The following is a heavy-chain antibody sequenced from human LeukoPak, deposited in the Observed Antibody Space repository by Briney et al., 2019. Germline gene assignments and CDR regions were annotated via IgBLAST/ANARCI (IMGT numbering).Heavy chain of an antibody. V-gene: IGHV3-30*03. J-gene: IGHJ4*02. D-gene: IGHD1-26*01. CDR1: GFTFSSYG. CDR2: ISYDGSNK. CDR3: AIIVGATDY. Sequence: GRSLRLSCAASGFTFSSYGMHWVRQAPGKGLEWVAVISYDGSNKYYADSVKGRFTISRDNSKNSLYLQMNSVRAEDTAVYYCAIIVGATDYWGQGTLVTVSS.